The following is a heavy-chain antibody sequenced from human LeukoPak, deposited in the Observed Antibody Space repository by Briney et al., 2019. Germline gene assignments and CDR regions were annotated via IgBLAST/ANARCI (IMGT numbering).Heavy chain of an antibody. CDR3: ARGRDSSGYRALDAFDI. CDR2: IYYSGST. D-gene: IGHD3-22*01. CDR1: GGSISSGGYY. J-gene: IGHJ3*02. Sequence: SETLSLTCTVSGGSISSGGYYWSWIRQHPGKGLEWIGYIYYSGSTYYNPSLKSRVTISVDTSKNQFSLKLSSVTAADTAVYYCARGRDSSGYRALDAFDIWGQGTMVTVSS. V-gene: IGHV4-31*03.